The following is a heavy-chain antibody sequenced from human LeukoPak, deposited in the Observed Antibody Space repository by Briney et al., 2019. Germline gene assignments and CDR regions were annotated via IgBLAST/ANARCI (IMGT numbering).Heavy chain of an antibody. D-gene: IGHD1-26*01. CDR1: GFTFDDYA. J-gene: IGHJ6*02. V-gene: IGHV3-9*01. CDR2: ISWNSGSI. CDR3: AKDIGSYYTNGMDV. Sequence: GGSLRLSCAASGFTFDDYAMHWVRQAPGKGLEWVSGISWNSGSIGYADSVKGRFTISRDNAKNSLYLQMNSLRAEDTALYYCAKDIGSYYTNGMDVWGQGTTVTVSS.